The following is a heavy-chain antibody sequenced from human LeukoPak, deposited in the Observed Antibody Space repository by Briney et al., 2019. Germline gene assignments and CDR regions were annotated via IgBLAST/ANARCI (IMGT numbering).Heavy chain of an antibody. CDR1: GFTFSSYD. Sequence: PGGSLRLSCAASGFTFSSYDMTWVRQAPGKGLEWVSSISSSSSYIYYADSVKGRFTISRDNAKNSLYLQMNSLRAEDTAVYYCARDGGSGSYDAFDIWGQGTMVTVSS. V-gene: IGHV3-21*01. CDR2: ISSSSSYI. D-gene: IGHD3-10*01. J-gene: IGHJ3*02. CDR3: ARDGGSGSYDAFDI.